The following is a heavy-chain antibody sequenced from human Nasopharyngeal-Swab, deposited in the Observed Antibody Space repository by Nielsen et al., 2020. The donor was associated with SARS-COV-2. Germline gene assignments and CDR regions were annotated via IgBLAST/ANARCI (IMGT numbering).Heavy chain of an antibody. CDR1: GFTFSSYN. CDR2: ISSSSSYI. J-gene: IGHJ4*02. Sequence: GESLKISCVASGFTFSSYNMNWVRQAPGKGLEWVSCISSSSSYIYYEDSVKGRFTISRDNAENSLYLQMNSLRAEDTAVYYCAKQLLWFGELLDMFDYWGQGTLVTVSS. CDR3: AKQLLWFGELLDMFDY. D-gene: IGHD3-10*01. V-gene: IGHV3-21*04.